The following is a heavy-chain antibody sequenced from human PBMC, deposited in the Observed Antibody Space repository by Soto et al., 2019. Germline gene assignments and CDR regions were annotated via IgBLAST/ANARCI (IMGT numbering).Heavy chain of an antibody. D-gene: IGHD2-15*01. CDR1: GGSIISSSYY. CDR3: ARDVGGGGIHV. V-gene: IGHV4-39*07. Sequence: SETLSLTCTVSGGSIISSSYYWDWIRQPPGKGLEWIGSIYYSGTTYYNPSLKSRVTISVDTSKNQFSLKLSSVTAADTAVYYCARDVGGGGIHVWGQGTLVTVSS. J-gene: IGHJ4*02. CDR2: IYYSGTT.